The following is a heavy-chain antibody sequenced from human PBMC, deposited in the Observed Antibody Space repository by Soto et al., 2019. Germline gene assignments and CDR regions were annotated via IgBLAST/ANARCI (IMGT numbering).Heavy chain of an antibody. Sequence: TSAVNEECRSDYFWRWARHFPRKGLEWIGEINPSGSTSNNPSLKSRVTLSIDTSKNQFSLRLSSVTAADMAVYYCARRWRYSTGSKSYYLSLDS. CDR1: EECRSDYF. CDR2: INPSGST. D-gene: IGHD2-8*02. J-gene: IGHJ5*01. V-gene: IGHV4-34*01. CDR3: ARRWRYSTGSKSYYLSLDS.